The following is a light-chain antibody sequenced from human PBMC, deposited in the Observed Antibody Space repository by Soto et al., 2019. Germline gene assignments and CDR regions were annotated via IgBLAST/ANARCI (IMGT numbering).Light chain of an antibody. CDR2: GAS. CDR1: QRLSTTF. CDR3: HHYGRSPWT. J-gene: IGKJ1*01. Sequence: EIVLTQSPGTLSSSPGERVILSCRASQRLSTTFLAWYQHKPGQAPRVLIYGASSRAPGIPDRFSGSGSGTDFTVTISRLEAEDFAVYYCHHYGRSPWTFGQGTKVDIK. V-gene: IGKV3-20*01.